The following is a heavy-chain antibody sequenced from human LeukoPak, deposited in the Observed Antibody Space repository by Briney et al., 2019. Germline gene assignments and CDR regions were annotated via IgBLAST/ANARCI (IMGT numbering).Heavy chain of an antibody. CDR1: GFTFSNYW. D-gene: IGHD4-23*01. CDR2: IKQDGSEK. V-gene: IGHV3-7*01. CDR3: ARDYAEFPRSPPSPGGNSVGRTDY. J-gene: IGHJ4*02. Sequence: GGSLRLSCAASGFTFSNYWMNWVRQAPWKGLEWVANIKQDGSEKNYVNSVKGRFTISRDNAKNSLYLQMNSLTAEDTAVYYCARDYAEFPRSPPSPGGNSVGRTDYWGQGTLVTVSS.